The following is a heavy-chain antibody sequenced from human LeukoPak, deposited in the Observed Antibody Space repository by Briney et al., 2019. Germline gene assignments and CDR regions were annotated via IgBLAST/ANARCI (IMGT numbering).Heavy chain of an antibody. Sequence: PSETLSLTCAVYGGSFSGYYWIWIRQTPEKGLEWIGEMNPSGSTSYNPSLKSRVTISVDTSKNQFSLKLSSVTAADTAVYYCARGRQDVTMIVVVMTAVSYYLDVWGKGTTVTV. V-gene: IGHV4-34*01. D-gene: IGHD3-22*01. CDR1: GGSFSGYY. CDR3: ARGRQDVTMIVVVMTAVSYYLDV. CDR2: MNPSGST. J-gene: IGHJ6*03.